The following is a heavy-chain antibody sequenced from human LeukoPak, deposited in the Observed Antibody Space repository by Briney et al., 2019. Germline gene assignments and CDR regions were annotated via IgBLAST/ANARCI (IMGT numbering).Heavy chain of an antibody. D-gene: IGHD6-13*01. CDR1: GFTFDDYA. CDR3: VKAQPLDY. J-gene: IGHJ4*02. Sequence: SLRLSCAASGFTFDDYAMHWVRPAPGKGLEWVSGISWSSGSIGYADSVKGRFTISRDNAKNSLYLQMNSLRAGDTALYYCVKAQPLDYWGQGTLVTVSS. CDR2: ISWSSGSI. V-gene: IGHV3-9*01.